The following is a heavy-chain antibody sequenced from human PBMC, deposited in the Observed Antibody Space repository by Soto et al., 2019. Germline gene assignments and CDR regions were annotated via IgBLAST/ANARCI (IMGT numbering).Heavy chain of an antibody. V-gene: IGHV1-69*13. CDR2: INPIFGKA. J-gene: IGHJ6*02. CDR3: AIAQSARAWYYYYGMDV. Sequence: GASVKVSCKATRGTFISYAISWVRQARTQELEWMGGINPIFGKANYAQKFQGRVTHTAEEYTSKAYMKLNRQRTEDTAVYYCAIAQSARAWYYYYGMDVWGQGTTVTVSS. D-gene: IGHD1-20*01. CDR1: RGTFISYA.